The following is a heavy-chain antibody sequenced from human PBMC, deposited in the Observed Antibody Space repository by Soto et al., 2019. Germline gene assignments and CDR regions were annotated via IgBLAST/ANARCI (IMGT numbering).Heavy chain of an antibody. CDR2: IYSGGST. Sequence: EVQLVESGGGLIQPGGSLRLSCAASGFTVSSNYMSWVRQAPGKGLEWVSVIYSGGSTYYADSVKGRFTISRDNSKNTLYLQMNSLRAEDTAVYYCAVGVRGVRRPFDYWGQGTTVTVSS. V-gene: IGHV3-53*01. CDR3: AVGVRGVRRPFDY. D-gene: IGHD3-10*01. J-gene: IGHJ4*03. CDR1: GFTVSSNY.